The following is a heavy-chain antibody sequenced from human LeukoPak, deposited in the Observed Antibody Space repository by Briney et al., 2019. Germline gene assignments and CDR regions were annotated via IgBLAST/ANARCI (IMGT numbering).Heavy chain of an antibody. V-gene: IGHV4-59*08. D-gene: IGHD3-22*01. CDR1: GGSISSYS. J-gene: IGHJ4*02. CDR2: IYYSGST. Sequence: SETLSLTCTVSGGSISSYSWSWIRQPPGKGLEWIGYIYYSGSTNYNPSLKSRVTISVDTSKNQFSLKLSSVTAADTAVYYCARLGEYDSSGYLGDHWGQGTLVTVSS. CDR3: ARLGEYDSSGYLGDH.